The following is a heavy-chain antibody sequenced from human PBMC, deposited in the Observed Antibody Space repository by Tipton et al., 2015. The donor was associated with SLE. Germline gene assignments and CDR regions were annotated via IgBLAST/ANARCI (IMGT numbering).Heavy chain of an antibody. CDR2: IYTSGST. D-gene: IGHD6-19*01. Sequence: TLSLTCTVSGGSIGSGSYYWSWIRQPAGKGLEWIGYIYTSGSTNYNPSLKSRVTISVDTSKNQFSLKLSSVTAADTAVYYCARGAAVAGDAFDIWGQGTMVTVSS. V-gene: IGHV4-61*09. J-gene: IGHJ3*02. CDR1: GGSIGSGSYY. CDR3: ARGAAVAGDAFDI.